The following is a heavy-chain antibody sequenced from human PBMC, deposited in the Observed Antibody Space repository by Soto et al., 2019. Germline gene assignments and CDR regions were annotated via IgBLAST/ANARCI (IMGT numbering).Heavy chain of an antibody. CDR3: ARDSGWPILNFDN. V-gene: IGHV3-30*03. CDR1: DFDFSSYG. Sequence: PGGSLRLSCAASDFDFSSYGIHWVRQAPGKGLEWVAASSYDGRETFYADSAKGRFTVSKEMSKNTAFLQMNALRHEDTAVYFCARDSGWPILNFDNWGQGTPVTVSP. D-gene: IGHD3-10*01. CDR2: SSYDGRET. J-gene: IGHJ4*02.